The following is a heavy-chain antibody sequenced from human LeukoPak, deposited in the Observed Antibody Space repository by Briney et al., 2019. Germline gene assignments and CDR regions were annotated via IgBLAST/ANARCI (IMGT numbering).Heavy chain of an antibody. D-gene: IGHD3-22*01. CDR2: ISYDGSNK. V-gene: IGHV3-30-3*01. CDR1: GFTFSSYA. CDR3: ARVPRIVVDTTTTY. Sequence: PGGSLRLSYAASGFTFSSYAMHWVRQAPGKGLEWVAVISYDGSNKYYADSVKGRFTISRDNSKNTLYLQMNSLRAEDTAVYYCARVPRIVVDTTTTYWGQGTLVTVSS. J-gene: IGHJ4*02.